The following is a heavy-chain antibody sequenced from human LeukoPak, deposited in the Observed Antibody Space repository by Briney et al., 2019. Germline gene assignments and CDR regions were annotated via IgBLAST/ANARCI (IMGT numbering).Heavy chain of an antibody. CDR1: GLIVSGNY. V-gene: IGHV3-53*01. D-gene: IGHD3/OR15-3a*01. CDR3: ARDPSRGLYYFDH. CDR2: IYSGGSI. J-gene: IGHJ4*02. Sequence: GGSLRLSFAASGLIVSGNYMSWVRQAPGKGLEWVSVIYSGGSIYYADSVKGRFTISRDNSKNTLYLQMNSLRAEDTAVYYCARDPSRGLYYFDHWGQGTLVTVSS.